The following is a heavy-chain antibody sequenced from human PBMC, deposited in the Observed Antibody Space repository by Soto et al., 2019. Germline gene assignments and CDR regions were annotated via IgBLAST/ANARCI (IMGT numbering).Heavy chain of an antibody. CDR2: ISGSGCSV. V-gene: IGHV3-23*01. CDR1: GFTFSHYV. D-gene: IGHD3-10*01. CDR3: AKVRASYLSASYFYYGLDV. Sequence: EVELLESGGGLVRPGGSLRLSCAASGFTFSHYVLSWVRQSPERGLEWVSSISGSGCSVYVADSVRGRFIMSRDLSTNTASLQMNSLRAHDTAVYYCAKVRASYLSASYFYYGLDVWGQGTTVT. J-gene: IGHJ6*02.